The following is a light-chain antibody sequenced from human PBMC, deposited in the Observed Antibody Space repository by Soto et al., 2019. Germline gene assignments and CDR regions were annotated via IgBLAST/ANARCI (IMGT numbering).Light chain of an antibody. V-gene: IGKV3-20*01. CDR1: QTVSSNF. CDR3: QFYGDPSKT. CDR2: DAS. J-gene: IGKJ1*01. Sequence: EIVLTQSPGTLSLSPGERGTLSCRASQTVSSNFLAWYQQKPGQAPRLLIFDASTRATGIPDRFTGSGSGTDFTLTISRLEPEDFAFYYCQFYGDPSKTFGQGTKVEIK.